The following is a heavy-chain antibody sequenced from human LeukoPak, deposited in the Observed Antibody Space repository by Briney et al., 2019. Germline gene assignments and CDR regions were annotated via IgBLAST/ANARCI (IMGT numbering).Heavy chain of an antibody. CDR2: IYYSGST. D-gene: IGHD3-22*01. V-gene: IGHV4-39*01. Sequence: SETLSLTCTVSGGSISNSSYYWGWIRQPPGKGLEWIGSIYYSGSTYYNPSLKSRVTISVDTSKNQFSLKLSSVTAADTAVYYCARHPPLYDSSGYAFHYWGQGTLVTVSS. J-gene: IGHJ4*02. CDR3: ARHPPLYDSSGYAFHY. CDR1: GGSISNSSYY.